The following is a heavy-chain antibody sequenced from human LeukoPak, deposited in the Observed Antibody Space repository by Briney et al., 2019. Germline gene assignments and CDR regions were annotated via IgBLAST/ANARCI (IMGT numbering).Heavy chain of an antibody. V-gene: IGHV1-69*04. CDR1: GGTFSSYA. D-gene: IGHD2-2*02. J-gene: IGHJ6*02. CDR3: AREKYCSSTSCYTYYYYGMDV. CDR2: IIPILGIA. Sequence: SVKVSCKASGGTFSSYAISWVRQAPGQGLEWMGRIIPILGIANYAQKFQGRVTITADKSTSTAYMELSSLRSEDTAVYYCAREKYCSSTSCYTYYYYGMDVWGQGTTVTVSS.